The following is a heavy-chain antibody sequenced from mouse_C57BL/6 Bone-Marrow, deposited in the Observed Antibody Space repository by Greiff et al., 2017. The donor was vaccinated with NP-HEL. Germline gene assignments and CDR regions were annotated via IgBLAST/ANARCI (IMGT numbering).Heavy chain of an antibody. J-gene: IGHJ2*01. CDR1: GFTFSSYA. D-gene: IGHD1-1*01. CDR2: ISDGGSYT. Sequence: EVKLVESGGGLVKPGGSLKLSCAASGFTFSSYAMSWVRQTPEKRLEWVATISDGGSYTYYPDNVQGRFTISRDNVNNNLYLQKSHLKTEDTAMYYGARAIITTVSDFDYWGQGTTLTVSS. CDR3: ARAIITTVSDFDY. V-gene: IGHV5-4*03.